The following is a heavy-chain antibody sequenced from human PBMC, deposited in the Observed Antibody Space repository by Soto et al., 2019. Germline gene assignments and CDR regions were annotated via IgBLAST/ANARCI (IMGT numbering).Heavy chain of an antibody. Sequence: SETLSLTCTVSGGSISSSSYYWGWIRQPPGKGLEWIGSIYYSGSTYYNPSLKSRVTISVDTSKNQFSLKLSSVTAADTAVYYCAQLISSIIDYWGQGTLVTVSS. CDR2: IYYSGST. V-gene: IGHV4-39*01. D-gene: IGHD2-2*01. CDR1: GGSISSSSYY. CDR3: AQLISSIIDY. J-gene: IGHJ4*02.